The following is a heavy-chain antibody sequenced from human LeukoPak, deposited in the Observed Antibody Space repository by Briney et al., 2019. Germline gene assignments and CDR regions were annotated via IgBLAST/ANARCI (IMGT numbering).Heavy chain of an antibody. J-gene: IGHJ4*02. CDR2: IYYSGST. Sequence: PSDTLSLTCTVSGGSVSSGSYYWSWLRQPPGKGLEWIGYIYYSGSTNYNPSLKSRVTISVDTSKNQFSLKLSSVTAADTAVYYCARDPRVSGSKGHFDYWGQETLVTVSS. D-gene: IGHD3-10*01. CDR3: ARDPRVSGSKGHFDY. CDR1: GGSVSSGSYY. V-gene: IGHV4-61*01.